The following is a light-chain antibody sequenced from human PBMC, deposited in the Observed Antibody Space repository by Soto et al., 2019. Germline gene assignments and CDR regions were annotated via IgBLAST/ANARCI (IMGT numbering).Light chain of an antibody. CDR2: SNN. J-gene: IGLJ1*01. CDR3: AAWDASLGGFYV. V-gene: IGLV1-44*01. Sequence: LAQPPSASGTPGQRVTISCSGSRSSVGSNTVNWYQHLPGTAPKLLIYSNNHRPSGVPDRFSASKAGASASLAISGLQSEDEGDYYCAAWDASLGGFYVFGSGTKVT. CDR1: RSSVGSNT.